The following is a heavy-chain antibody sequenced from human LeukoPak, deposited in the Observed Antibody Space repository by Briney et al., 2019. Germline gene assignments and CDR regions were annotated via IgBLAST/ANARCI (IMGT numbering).Heavy chain of an antibody. CDR2: INSDGSST. CDR1: GFTFSSYW. Sequence: GGSLRLSCAASGFTFSSYWMHWVRQAPGKGLVWVSRINSDGSSTSYADSVKGRFTISRGNAKNTLYLQMNSLRAEDTAVYYCARTPSGDSSGARGFDYWGQGTLVTVSS. CDR3: ARTPSGDSSGARGFDY. V-gene: IGHV3-74*01. D-gene: IGHD6-19*01. J-gene: IGHJ4*02.